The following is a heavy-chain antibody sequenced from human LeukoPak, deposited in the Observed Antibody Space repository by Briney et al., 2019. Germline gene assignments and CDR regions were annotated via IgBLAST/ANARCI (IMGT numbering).Heavy chain of an antibody. V-gene: IGHV1-18*01. J-gene: IGHJ5*02. CDR2: ISAYNGNT. D-gene: IGHD6-13*01. CDR1: GYTFTSYG. Sequence: ASVKVSCKASGYTFTSYGISWVRQAPGQGLEWMGWISAYNGNTNYAQKLQGRVTMTTDTSTSTAYMELRSLRSDDTAVYYCARERGSSWYTNWFDPWGQGTLVTVSS. CDR3: ARERGSSWYTNWFDP.